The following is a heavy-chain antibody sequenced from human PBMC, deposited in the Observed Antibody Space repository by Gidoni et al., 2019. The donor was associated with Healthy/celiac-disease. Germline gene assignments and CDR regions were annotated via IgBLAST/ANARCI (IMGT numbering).Heavy chain of an antibody. CDR2: INTGGSIT. Sequence: EVQLVESGGGLVQPGGSLRLSCAASGFTFSGYWLHWVRQLPGKGLAWVARINTGGSITTYADSVKGRFTISRDNAKNTLYLQMNSRRVEDTAVYYCARDGVALGNYWGQGTLVTVSP. D-gene: IGHD2-15*01. J-gene: IGHJ4*02. CDR1: GFTFSGYW. CDR3: ARDGVALGNY. V-gene: IGHV3-74*03.